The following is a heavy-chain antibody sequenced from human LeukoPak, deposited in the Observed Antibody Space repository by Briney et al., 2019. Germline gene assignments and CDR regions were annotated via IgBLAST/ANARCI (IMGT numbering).Heavy chain of an antibody. Sequence: SETLSLTCTVSGGSISSASYYWSWIRQPAGKGLEWIGRFYTTGNTNYNPSLKSRVTISVDTSKNQLSLKLSSVTAADTAVYYCARDLGDIVVVPAAKSAFDIWGQGTMVTVSS. J-gene: IGHJ3*02. CDR1: GGSISSASYY. CDR2: FYTTGNT. V-gene: IGHV4-61*02. D-gene: IGHD2-2*01. CDR3: ARDLGDIVVVPAAKSAFDI.